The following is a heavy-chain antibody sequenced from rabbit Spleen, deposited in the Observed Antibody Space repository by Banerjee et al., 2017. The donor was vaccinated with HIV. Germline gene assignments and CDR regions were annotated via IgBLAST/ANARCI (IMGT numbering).Heavy chain of an antibody. CDR2: INAVTGKA. V-gene: IGHV1S40*01. CDR1: GFSLNSGYD. J-gene: IGHJ4*01. Sequence: QSLEESGGGLVKPGASLTLTCKASGFSLNSGYDMCWVRQAPGKGLEWIACINAVTGKAVYATWAKGRFTFSKTSSTTVTLQMTSLTAADTATYFCARDLVGVIGWNFSLWGPGTLVTVS. D-gene: IGHD1-1*01. CDR3: ARDLVGVIGWNFSL.